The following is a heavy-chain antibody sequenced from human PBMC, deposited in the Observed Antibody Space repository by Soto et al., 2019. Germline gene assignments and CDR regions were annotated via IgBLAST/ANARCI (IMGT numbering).Heavy chain of an antibody. CDR2: IKNNANNYAT. V-gene: IGHV3-73*02. D-gene: IGHD6-13*01. CDR3: TRYVQTDSWGV. J-gene: IGHJ6*02. CDR1: GFTFSGSS. Sequence: EVQLVESGGGLVQPGGSLRLSCAASGFTFSGSSIHWVRQAPGKGLEWVGRIKNNANNYATAYAASVTGRFTLSRDDSKSTAYLQMYRLKTDDTAVYYCTRYVQTDSWGVWGQGTTVTVSS.